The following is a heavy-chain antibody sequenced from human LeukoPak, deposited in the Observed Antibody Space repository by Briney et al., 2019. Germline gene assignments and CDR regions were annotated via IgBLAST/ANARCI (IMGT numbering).Heavy chain of an antibody. CDR1: GVSISSYY. CDR3: ARDAAVADAFDI. J-gene: IGHJ3*02. D-gene: IGHD6-19*01. V-gene: IGHV4-59*01. Sequence: SETLSLTCTVSGVSISSYYWSWIRQPPGKGLEWIGHIYYSGSTNYNPSLKSRVTISVDTSKNQFSLKLSSVTAADTAVYYCARDAAVADAFDIWGQGTMVTVSS. CDR2: IYYSGST.